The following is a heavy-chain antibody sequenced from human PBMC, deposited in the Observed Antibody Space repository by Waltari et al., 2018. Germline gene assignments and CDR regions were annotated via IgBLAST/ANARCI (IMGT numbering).Heavy chain of an antibody. Sequence: QVQLVESGGGVVQPGRSRRPPRAAPGFPFSSYAMHWVRQAPGKGLEWVAVISYDGSNKYYADSVKGRFTISRDNSKNTLYLQMNSLRAEDTAVYYCAREGWDSSGYYPLFDYWGQGTLVTVSS. D-gene: IGHD3-22*01. CDR2: ISYDGSNK. CDR1: GFPFSSYA. V-gene: IGHV3-30-3*01. CDR3: AREGWDSSGYYPLFDY. J-gene: IGHJ4*02.